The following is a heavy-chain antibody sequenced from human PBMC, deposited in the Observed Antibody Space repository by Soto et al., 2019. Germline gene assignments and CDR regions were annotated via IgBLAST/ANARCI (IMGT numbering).Heavy chain of an antibody. Sequence: QLQQSGPRLVKPLQTLSITCAISGDSVTAYGSTWNWIRQSPSRGLEWLGRTYYRSKWYNDYAVSVKSRLNISPDTSKNQFSLQLNSVDPEDTAVYFCARSRENPRNGMDVWGQGTTVTVSS. CDR2: TYYRSKWYN. CDR1: GDSVTAYGST. J-gene: IGHJ6*02. CDR3: ARSRENPRNGMDV. D-gene: IGHD1-26*01. V-gene: IGHV6-1*01.